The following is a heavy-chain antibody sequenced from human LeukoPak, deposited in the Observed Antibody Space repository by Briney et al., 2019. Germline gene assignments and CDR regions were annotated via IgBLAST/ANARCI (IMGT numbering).Heavy chain of an antibody. CDR3: ARDPTAGEQLGTFDY. CDR1: GGSISSGGYS. Sequence: TLSLTCAVSGGSISSGGYSWSWIRQPPGKGLEWIGYIYHSGSTYYNPSLKSRVTISVDRSKNQFSLKLSSVTAADTAVYYCARDPTAGEQLGTFDYWGQGTLVTVSS. V-gene: IGHV4-30-2*01. CDR2: IYHSGST. J-gene: IGHJ4*02. D-gene: IGHD6-6*01.